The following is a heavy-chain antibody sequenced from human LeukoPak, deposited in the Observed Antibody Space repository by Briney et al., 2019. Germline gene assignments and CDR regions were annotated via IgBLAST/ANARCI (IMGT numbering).Heavy chain of an antibody. Sequence: AGGSLRLSCAASGFTFSSYSMNWVRQAPGKGLEWVSAISDSGGSTYYADSVKGRFSISRDNSKSTLYLQMNSLRAEDTAVYYCAKDSRGLTTVTLDYWGQGTLVTVSS. V-gene: IGHV3-23*01. D-gene: IGHD4-17*01. CDR2: ISDSGGST. CDR1: GFTFSSYS. J-gene: IGHJ4*02. CDR3: AKDSRGLTTVTLDY.